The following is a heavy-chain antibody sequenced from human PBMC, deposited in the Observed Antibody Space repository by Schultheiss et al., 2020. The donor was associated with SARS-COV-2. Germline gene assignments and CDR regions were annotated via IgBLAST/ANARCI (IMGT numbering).Heavy chain of an antibody. J-gene: IGHJ6*02. D-gene: IGHD5-24*01. Sequence: SETLSLTCAVSGGSFSGYYWTWIRQTPGKGLEWIGEINQSGGTNYNPSLKSRVTISVDTSKNQFSLKLSSVTAADTAVYYCARGTRGDGYHLNYYYYGMDVWGQGTTVTVSS. CDR1: GGSFSGYY. CDR3: ARGTRGDGYHLNYYYYGMDV. CDR2: INQSGGT. V-gene: IGHV4-34*01.